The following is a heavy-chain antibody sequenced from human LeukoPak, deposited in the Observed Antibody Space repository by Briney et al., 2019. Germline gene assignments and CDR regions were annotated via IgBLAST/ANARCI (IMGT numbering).Heavy chain of an antibody. CDR2: ISSSSSTI. J-gene: IGHJ3*02. D-gene: IGHD3-3*01. Sequence: GGSLRLSCAASGVTFSSYSMSWVRQAPRERLERVSYISSSSSTIYYADSVKGRFTISRDNAKNSLYLQMNSLRAEDTAVYYCAREGYGNSWSGYRDAFDMWGQGTMVTASS. V-gene: IGHV3-48*01. CDR3: AREGYGNSWSGYRDAFDM. CDR1: GVTFSSYS.